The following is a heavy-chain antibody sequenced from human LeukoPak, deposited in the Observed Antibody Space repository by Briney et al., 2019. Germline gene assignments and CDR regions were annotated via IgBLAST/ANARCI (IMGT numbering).Heavy chain of an antibody. CDR2: ISSSSSYI. CDR1: GFTFSSYS. CDR3: VFSGDILTGTDSNFDY. Sequence: GGSLRLSCAASGFTFSSYSMNWVRQAPGKGLEWVSSISSSSSYIYYADSVKGRFTISRDNAENSLYLQMNSLRAEDTAVYYCVFSGDILTGTDSNFDYWGQGTLVTVSS. J-gene: IGHJ4*02. V-gene: IGHV3-21*01. D-gene: IGHD3-9*01.